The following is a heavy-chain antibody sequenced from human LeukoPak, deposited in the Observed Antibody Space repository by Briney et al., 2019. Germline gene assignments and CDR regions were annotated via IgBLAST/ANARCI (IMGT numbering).Heavy chain of an antibody. CDR2: ISAYNGNT. V-gene: IGHV1-18*01. CDR3: ARGKYYYDSSGDYRYYFHY. CDR1: GYTFTSYG. J-gene: IGHJ4*02. D-gene: IGHD3-22*01. Sequence: GASVKVSCKASGYTFTSYGISWVRQAPGQGLEWMGWISAYNGNTNYAQKLQGRVTMTTDTSTSTAYMELRSLRSDDTAVYYCARGKYYYDSSGDYRYYFHYWGQGTLVTVSS.